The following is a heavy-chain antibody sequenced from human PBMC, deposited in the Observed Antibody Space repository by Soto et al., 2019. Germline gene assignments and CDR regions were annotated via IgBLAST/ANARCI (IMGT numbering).Heavy chain of an antibody. V-gene: IGHV1-69*12. CDR3: AGGFDPYYYYVMDV. J-gene: IGHJ6*02. D-gene: IGHD5-12*01. Sequence: QVQLVQSGAEVKKPGSSVKVSCKASGGPFSTYAISWVRQAPGQGLEWMGGIIPLFTTTTYAQKFQGRVTITADESTSTAYMELSSLTSEDTAMYYCAGGFDPYYYYVMDVWGQGTAVTVSS. CDR1: GGPFSTYA. CDR2: IIPLFTTT.